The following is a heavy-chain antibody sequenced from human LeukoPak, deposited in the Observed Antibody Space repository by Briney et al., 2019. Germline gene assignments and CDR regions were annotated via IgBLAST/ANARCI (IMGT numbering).Heavy chain of an antibody. Sequence: SETLSLTCTVSGGSISRYYWSWIRQPPGKGLEWFGYISDSGTTNYNPSLKSRVTISVDTSKKEFSLKLSSVTAADTAVYYCARVTWFPGTSYYYMDVWGKGTTVSVSS. CDR1: GGSISRYY. CDR2: ISDSGTT. CDR3: ARVTWFPGTSYYYMDV. D-gene: IGHD1-1*01. J-gene: IGHJ6*03. V-gene: IGHV4-59*01.